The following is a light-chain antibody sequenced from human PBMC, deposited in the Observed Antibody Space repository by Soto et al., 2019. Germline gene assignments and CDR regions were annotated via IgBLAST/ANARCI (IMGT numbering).Light chain of an antibody. J-gene: IGKJ5*01. CDR2: GAS. CDR3: QQYGSSPIT. CDR1: QIIASSY. V-gene: IGKV3-20*01. Sequence: EIVLTQSPGTLSLFPGERATLSCRASQIIASSYLAWYQQKPGQAPRLLIYGASSRATDIPDRFSGSGSGTDFTLTISRLEPEDFAVYYCQQYGSSPITFGQGTRLEI.